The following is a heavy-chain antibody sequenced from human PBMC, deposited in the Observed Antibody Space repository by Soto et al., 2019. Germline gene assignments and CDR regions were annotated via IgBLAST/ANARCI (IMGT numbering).Heavy chain of an antibody. CDR2: ISSDGNDK. D-gene: IGHD3-10*01. CDR1: GFTFSNYG. J-gene: IGHJ4*02. V-gene: IGHV3-30*18. CDR3: AKGSWSAHQVLDH. Sequence: GGSLRVSCAAAGFTFSNYGMHCVRQAPGKGLEWVTTISSDGNDKYYADSVKGRFTISRDNSKNTLDLQMNGLRAEDTAVYYCAKGSWSAHQVLDHWGQGTLVTVSS.